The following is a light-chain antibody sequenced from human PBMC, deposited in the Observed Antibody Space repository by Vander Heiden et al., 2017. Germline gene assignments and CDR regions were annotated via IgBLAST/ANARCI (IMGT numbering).Light chain of an antibody. CDR3: QQYNSHPLT. CDR1: QSINSW. V-gene: IGKV1-5*03. CDR2: KAS. J-gene: IGKJ4*01. Sequence: DIQMTQSPPSLSATAGETVTITCRASQSINSWLAWYQQKPGKAPKFLIHKASSLESGVPSRFSGSGSGTEFTLTISSLQPDDFATYYCQQYNSHPLTFGGGTKVEIK.